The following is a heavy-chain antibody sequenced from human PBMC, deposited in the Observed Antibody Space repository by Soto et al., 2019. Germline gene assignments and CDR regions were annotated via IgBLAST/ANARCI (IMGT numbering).Heavy chain of an antibody. D-gene: IGHD3-16*01. CDR3: ARQINWRDGGA. V-gene: IGHV3-48*02. CDR1: GFSLSDHG. Sequence: LRLSCAASGFSLSDHGVNWVRQAPGKGLEWISSVNRGASSLYYAESVKGRFTMSRDDAKNSVYLQMNSLRDEDTAVYYCARQINWRDGGAWGQGTLVTVSS. J-gene: IGHJ5*02. CDR2: VNRGASSL.